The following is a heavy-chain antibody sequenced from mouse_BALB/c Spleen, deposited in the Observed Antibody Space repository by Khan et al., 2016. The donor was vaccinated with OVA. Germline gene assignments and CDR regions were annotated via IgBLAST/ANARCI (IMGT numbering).Heavy chain of an antibody. D-gene: IGHD1-3*01. V-gene: IGHV1S137*01. CDR3: ARGSGNSRFAY. Sequence: QVQLQQSGAELVRPGVSVKISCKGSGYTFTDYAMHWVKQSHAKSLEWIGVISTYYGDADYNQKFKGKATMTVDKSSSTAYMELARLTSEDSAIYYCARGSGNSRFAYWGRGTLVTVSA. CDR2: ISTYYGDA. CDR1: GYTFTDYA. J-gene: IGHJ3*01.